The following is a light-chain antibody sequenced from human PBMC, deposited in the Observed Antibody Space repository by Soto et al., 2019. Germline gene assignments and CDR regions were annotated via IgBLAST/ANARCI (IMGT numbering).Light chain of an antibody. CDR2: DAS. V-gene: IGKV1-33*01. CDR1: QTIGSW. Sequence: DIQMTQSPSTLSASVGDRVTITCRASQTIGSWLAWYQQKPGKAPKLLIYDASKLETGVPSRFSGSGSGTDFTFTISSLQPEDIATYYCQQYVNLPPTFGGGTKVEIK. J-gene: IGKJ4*01. CDR3: QQYVNLPPT.